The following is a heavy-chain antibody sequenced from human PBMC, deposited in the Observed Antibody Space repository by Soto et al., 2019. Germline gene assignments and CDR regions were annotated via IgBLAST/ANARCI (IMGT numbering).Heavy chain of an antibody. CDR2: ISAYNGNT. CDR1: GYTFTSYG. V-gene: IGHV1-18*01. CDR3: AREGVRYCSGGSCYSGPYYYYGMDV. Sequence: ASVKVSCKASGYTFTSYGISWVRQAPGQGLEWMGWISAYNGNTNYAQKLQGRVTMTTDTSTSTAYMELRSLRSDDTAVYYCAREGVRYCSGGSCYSGPYYYYGMDVWGQGTTVTVYS. D-gene: IGHD2-15*01. J-gene: IGHJ6*02.